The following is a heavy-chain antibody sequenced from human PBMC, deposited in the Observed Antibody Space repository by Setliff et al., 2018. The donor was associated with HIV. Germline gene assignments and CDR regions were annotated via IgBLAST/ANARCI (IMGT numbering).Heavy chain of an antibody. CDR3: ARFTSGWYGQY. V-gene: IGHV4-59*01. Sequence: SETLSLTCNVSGGSISAYYWSWVRQPPGKRLEWIGYIYSNGGTAYNPSLKSRVTISVDTSKNQFSLKLTSVTIADTAVYYCARFTSGWYGQYWGQGTLVTVPQ. CDR1: GGSISAYY. J-gene: IGHJ4*02. CDR2: IYSNGGT. D-gene: IGHD6-19*01.